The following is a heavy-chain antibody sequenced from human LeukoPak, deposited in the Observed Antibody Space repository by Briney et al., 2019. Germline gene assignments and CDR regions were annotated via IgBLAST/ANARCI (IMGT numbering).Heavy chain of an antibody. V-gene: IGHV3-53*01. Sequence: GGSLRLSCAASGFTVSTKYMSWVRQAPGKGLEWVSLFYSGGSTYYADSVKGRFTISRDNAKKSLYLQMNSLRAEDTAVYYCARILAVASFHPFDYWGQGTLVTVSS. CDR1: GFTVSTKY. CDR2: FYSGGST. J-gene: IGHJ4*02. D-gene: IGHD6-19*01. CDR3: ARILAVASFHPFDY.